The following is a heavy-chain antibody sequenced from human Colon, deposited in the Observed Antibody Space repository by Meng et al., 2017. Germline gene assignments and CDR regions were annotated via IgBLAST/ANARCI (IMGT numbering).Heavy chain of an antibody. CDR3: ASSSGWWRLDS. V-gene: IGHV4-4*02. Sequence: QVQLQESGPGLVKPSGTLALTCAVSGISIRSATYWSWVRQPPGKELEWIGESYHSGSTNYNPSLKSRVTISVDKSKNQFSLILTSVTAADTAVYYCASSSGWWRLDSWGQGTLVTVSS. J-gene: IGHJ4*02. D-gene: IGHD6-19*01. CDR1: GISIRSATY. CDR2: SYHSGST.